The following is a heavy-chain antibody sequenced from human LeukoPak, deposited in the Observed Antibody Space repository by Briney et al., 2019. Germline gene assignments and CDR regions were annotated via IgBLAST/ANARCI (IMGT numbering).Heavy chain of an antibody. CDR2: IYSSGST. Sequence: SETLSLTCTVSGGSISSSSYYWGWIRQPPGKGLEWIGYIYSSGSTNYNPSLKSRVTISVDTSKNQFSLKLTSVTAADTAVYYCARGRSDYAYWGQGTLVTVSS. CDR1: GGSISSSSYY. V-gene: IGHV4-61*05. CDR3: ARGRSDYAY. D-gene: IGHD4-17*01. J-gene: IGHJ4*02.